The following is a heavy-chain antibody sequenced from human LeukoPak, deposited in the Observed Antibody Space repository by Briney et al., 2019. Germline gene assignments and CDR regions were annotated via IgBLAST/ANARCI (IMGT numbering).Heavy chain of an antibody. CDR2: MNPNSGNT. D-gene: IGHD5-18*01. V-gene: IGHV1-8*01. Sequence: GASVKVSCKASGYTFTSYDINWVRQATGQGLEWMGWMNPNSGNTGHAQKFQGRVTMTRDTSISTAYMELSSLRSEDTAVYYCARGPPIRGYRYGYDTGYYYSYSMDVWGKGTTVTISS. J-gene: IGHJ6*03. CDR3: ARGPPIRGYRYGYDTGYYYSYSMDV. CDR1: GYTFTSYD.